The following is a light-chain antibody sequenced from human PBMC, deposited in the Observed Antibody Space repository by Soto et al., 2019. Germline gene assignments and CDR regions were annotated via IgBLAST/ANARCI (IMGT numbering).Light chain of an antibody. CDR1: RIISTC. CDR2: DAS. J-gene: IGKJ1*01. V-gene: IGKV1-5*01. CDR3: QQYDSSPWT. Sequence: DIQMTQSPSTLSASVGGRVTITCRASRIISTCLAWYQQKPGQAPKLLIYDASTLESGVPSRFSGSGSGTEVTLPMSSLQPDDFATYYCQQYDSSPWTFGQGTKVEIK.